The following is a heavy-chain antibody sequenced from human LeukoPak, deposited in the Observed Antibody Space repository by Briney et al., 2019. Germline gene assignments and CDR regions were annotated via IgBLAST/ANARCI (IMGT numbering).Heavy chain of an antibody. V-gene: IGHV3-30*18. CDR3: AKIYCSGGSCYPYYFDY. J-gene: IGHJ4*02. D-gene: IGHD2-15*01. Sequence: GGSLRLSCAASGFTFSSYGIHWVRQAPGKGLEWVAVISYDGSNKYYADSVKGRFTISRDNSKNTLYLQMNSLRAEDTAVYYCAKIYCSGGSCYPYYFDYWGQGTLVTVSS. CDR1: GFTFSSYG. CDR2: ISYDGSNK.